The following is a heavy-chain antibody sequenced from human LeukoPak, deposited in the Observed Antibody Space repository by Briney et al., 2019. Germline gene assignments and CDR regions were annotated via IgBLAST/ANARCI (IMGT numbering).Heavy chain of an antibody. D-gene: IGHD3-3*01. CDR2: FDPEDGET. Sequence: GASVKVSCKVSGYTLTELSMHWVRQAPGKGLEWMGGFDPEDGETIYAQKFQGRVTMTEDTSTDTAYVELSSLRSEDTAVYYCTTASYGTSVLRFLEWLLSWGQGTLVTVSS. V-gene: IGHV1-24*01. CDR3: TTASYGTSVLRFLEWLLS. CDR1: GYTLTELS. J-gene: IGHJ4*02.